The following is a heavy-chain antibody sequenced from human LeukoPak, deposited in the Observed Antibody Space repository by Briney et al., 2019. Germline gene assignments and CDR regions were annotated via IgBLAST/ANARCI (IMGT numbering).Heavy chain of an antibody. J-gene: IGHJ3*02. CDR2: IYYSGST. Sequence: PSETLSLTCTVSGGSISSGDYYWSWIRQPPGMGLEWIGYIYYSGSTYYNPSLKSRVTISVDTSKNQFSLKLSSVTAADTAVYYCARAEKRVWLDAFDIWGQGTMVTVSS. CDR3: ARAEKRVWLDAFDI. V-gene: IGHV4-30-4*08. CDR1: GGSISSGDYY. D-gene: IGHD3-22*01.